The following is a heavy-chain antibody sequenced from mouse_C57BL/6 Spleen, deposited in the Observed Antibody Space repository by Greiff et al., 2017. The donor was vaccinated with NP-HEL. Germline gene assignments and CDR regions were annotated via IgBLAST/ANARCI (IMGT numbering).Heavy chain of an antibody. Sequence: EVQLVESGGGLVQPGGSLKLSCAASGFTFSDYYMYWVRQTPEKRLEWVAYISNGGGSTYYPDTVKGRFTISRDNAKNTLYLQMSRLKSEDTAMYYCARHGGWAFAYWGQGTLVTVSA. CDR2: ISNGGGST. J-gene: IGHJ3*01. D-gene: IGHD3-3*01. CDR1: GFTFSDYY. CDR3: ARHGGWAFAY. V-gene: IGHV5-12*01.